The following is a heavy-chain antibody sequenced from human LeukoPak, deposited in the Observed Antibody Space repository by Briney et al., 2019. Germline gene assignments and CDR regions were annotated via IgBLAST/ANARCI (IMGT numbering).Heavy chain of an antibody. J-gene: IGHJ4*02. D-gene: IGHD5-12*01. Sequence: ASVKVSCKASGYTFTGYYMHWVRQAPGQGLEWMGWINPNSGGTNYAQKFQGWVTMTRDTSTSTAYMELSRLRSDDTAVYYCARVNSGYDGSLDYWGQGTLVTVSS. CDR2: INPNSGGT. V-gene: IGHV1-2*04. CDR1: GYTFTGYY. CDR3: ARVNSGYDGSLDY.